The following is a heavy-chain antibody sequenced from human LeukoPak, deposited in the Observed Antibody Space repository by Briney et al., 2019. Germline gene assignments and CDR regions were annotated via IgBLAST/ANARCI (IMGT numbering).Heavy chain of an antibody. D-gene: IGHD3-22*01. CDR3: ARSKGPRGGYIFDY. CDR1: GGSITNYY. Sequence: SETLSLTCTVSGGSITNYYWSWIRQPPGKGLEWLGYIYYTGATKYNPSLKSRVTISVDTSKNQFSLKLSSVTAADTAVYYCARSKGPRGGYIFDYWGQGTLVTVSS. CDR2: IYYTGAT. V-gene: IGHV4-59*08. J-gene: IGHJ4*02.